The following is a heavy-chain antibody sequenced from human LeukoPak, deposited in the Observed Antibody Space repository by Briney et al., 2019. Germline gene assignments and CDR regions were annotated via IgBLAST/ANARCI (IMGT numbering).Heavy chain of an antibody. V-gene: IGHV1-18*01. CDR3: ARDQVERNWNYLYWFDP. Sequence: ASMQVSCTASGYTFTSYGISWVRQAPGQGLEWMGWISAYNGNTNYAQKLQGRVTMTTDTSTSTAYMELRSLRSDDTAMYYCARDQVERNWNYLYWFDPWGQGTLVTVSS. D-gene: IGHD1-7*01. J-gene: IGHJ5*02. CDR2: ISAYNGNT. CDR1: GYTFTSYG.